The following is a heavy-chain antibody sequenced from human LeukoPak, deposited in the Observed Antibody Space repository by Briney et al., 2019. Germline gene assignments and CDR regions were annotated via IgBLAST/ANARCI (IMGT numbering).Heavy chain of an antibody. J-gene: IGHJ4*02. D-gene: IGHD2-2*01. V-gene: IGHV3-7*01. CDR1: GFTFSTYW. CDR3: ARDGEPAGFDY. Sequence: GGSLRLSCAASGFTFSTYWMSWVRQAPGKGLEWVANIKQDGSETYYVDSVRGRFTISRDNAKNSLYLQVNNLRAEDTAVYYCARDGEPAGFDYWGQGSLVTVSS. CDR2: IKQDGSET.